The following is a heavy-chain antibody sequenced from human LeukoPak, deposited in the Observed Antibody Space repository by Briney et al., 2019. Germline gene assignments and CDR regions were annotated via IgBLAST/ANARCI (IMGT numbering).Heavy chain of an antibody. V-gene: IGHV3-23*01. D-gene: IGHD6-19*01. Sequence: HTGGSLRLSCAASGFTFTTYWMSWVRQAPGKGLEWVSAISGSGGSTYYADSVKGRFTISRDNSKNTLYLQMNSLRAEDTAVYYCAKDLEYSSGADYWGQGTLVTVSS. CDR1: GFTFTTYW. CDR3: AKDLEYSSGADY. J-gene: IGHJ4*02. CDR2: ISGSGGST.